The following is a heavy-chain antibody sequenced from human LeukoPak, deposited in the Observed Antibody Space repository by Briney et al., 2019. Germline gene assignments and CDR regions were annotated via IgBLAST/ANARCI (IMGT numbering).Heavy chain of an antibody. V-gene: IGHV3-72*01. J-gene: IGHJ4*02. Sequence: PGGSLRLSCAASGFTFSDHYMEWVRQAPGKGLEWVGRIRHKANSYTTEYAAAVKGRFTISRDDSPNSLYLQMNSLQIEDTALYSCGRVYNNMWSGTLDYWGQGNLVTVSS. CDR2: IRHKANSYTT. D-gene: IGHD1-1*01. CDR3: GRVYNNMWSGTLDY. CDR1: GFTFSDHY.